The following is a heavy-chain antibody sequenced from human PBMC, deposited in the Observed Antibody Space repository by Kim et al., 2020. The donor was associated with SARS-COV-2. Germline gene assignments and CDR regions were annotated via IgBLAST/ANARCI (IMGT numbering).Heavy chain of an antibody. D-gene: IGHD6-6*01. CDR1: GFTFSSYA. Sequence: GGSLRLSCAASGFTFSSYAMHWVRQAPGKGLEWVAVISYDGSNKYYADSVKGRFTISRDNSKNTLYLQMNSLRAEDTAVYYCARGHLAAARGRYYYYYGMDVWGQGTTVTVSS. CDR2: ISYDGSNK. CDR3: ARGHLAAARGRYYYYYGMDV. V-gene: IGHV3-30*04. J-gene: IGHJ6*02.